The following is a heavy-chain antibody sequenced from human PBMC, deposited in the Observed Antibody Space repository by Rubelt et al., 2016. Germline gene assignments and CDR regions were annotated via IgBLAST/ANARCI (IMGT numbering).Heavy chain of an antibody. CDR3: ARDKLYSRAGYFEA. CDR1: GFTFSSYA. J-gene: IGHJ4*02. CDR2: ISYDGSNK. Sequence: VQLLESGGGLVQPGGSLRLSCAASGFTFSSYAMHWVRQAPGKGLEWVAVISYDGSNKYYADAVKGRFTISRDNAKNTLYLQMNSLRDEDTAVYYCARDKLYSRAGYFEAWGQGTLVTVSS. V-gene: IGHV3-30*04. D-gene: IGHD3-10*02.